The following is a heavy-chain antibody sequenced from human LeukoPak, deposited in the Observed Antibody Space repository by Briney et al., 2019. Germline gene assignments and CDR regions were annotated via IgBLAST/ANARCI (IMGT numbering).Heavy chain of an antibody. Sequence: GGSLRLSCAASGFTFSSYGMHWVRQAPGKGLEWVAFIRYDGSNKYYADSVKGRFTISRDNSKNTLYLQMNSLRAEDTAVYYCAKERARVVVTAISWGIDYWGQGTLVTVSS. CDR1: GFTFSSYG. D-gene: IGHD2-21*02. CDR3: AKERARVVVTAISWGIDY. V-gene: IGHV3-30*02. CDR2: IRYDGSNK. J-gene: IGHJ4*02.